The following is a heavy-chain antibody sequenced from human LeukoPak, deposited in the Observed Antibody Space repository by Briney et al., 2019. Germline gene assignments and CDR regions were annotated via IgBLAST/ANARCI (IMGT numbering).Heavy chain of an antibody. CDR1: GGSISSYY. CDR3: ARDRYYYDSSARYFDY. Sequence: PSETLSLTCTVSGGSISSYYWSWIRQPPGKGLEWMGYIYYSGSTNYNPSLKSRVTISVDTSKNQFSLKLSSVTAADTAVYYCARDRYYYDSSARYFDYWGQGTLVTVSS. V-gene: IGHV4-59*12. D-gene: IGHD3-22*01. J-gene: IGHJ4*02. CDR2: IYYSGST.